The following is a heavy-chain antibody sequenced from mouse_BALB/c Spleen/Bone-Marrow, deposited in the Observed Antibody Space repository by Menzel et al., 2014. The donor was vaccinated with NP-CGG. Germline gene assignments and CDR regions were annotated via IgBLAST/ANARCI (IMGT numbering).Heavy chain of an antibody. J-gene: IGHJ3*01. CDR2: INSDRGST. V-gene: IGHV5-6-3*01. D-gene: IGHD1-1*01. Sequence: DVKLVDSGGGLVQPGRSLKLSCAVSGFTFSSYGMSSVRQTSDKRLELVATINSDRGSTYYPDSLKGRFTISRDNAKNTLYLQMSSLKSEDAAMYYCARVYFYGRRGDWFAYWGQGTLVTVSA. CDR3: ARVYFYGRRGDWFAY. CDR1: GFTFSSYG.